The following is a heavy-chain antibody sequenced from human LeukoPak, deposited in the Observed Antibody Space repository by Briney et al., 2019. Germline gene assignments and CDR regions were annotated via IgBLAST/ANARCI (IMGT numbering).Heavy chain of an antibody. Sequence: SETLSLTCAVYGGSFSGYYWSWIRQPPGKGLGWIGEINHSGSTNYNPSLKSRVTISVDTSKNQFSLKLSSVTAADTAVYYCARGTTMIVVVISHDAFDIWGQGTMVTVSS. CDR1: GGSFSGYY. J-gene: IGHJ3*02. V-gene: IGHV4-34*01. D-gene: IGHD3-22*01. CDR2: INHSGST. CDR3: ARGTTMIVVVISHDAFDI.